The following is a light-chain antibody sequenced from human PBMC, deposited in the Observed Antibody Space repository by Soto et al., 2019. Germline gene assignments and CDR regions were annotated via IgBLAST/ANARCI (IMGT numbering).Light chain of an antibody. CDR1: QSISGW. V-gene: IGKV1-5*03. J-gene: IGKJ1*01. CDR2: KAS. Sequence: DIQMTQSPSTLSAFVGDRVTITCRASQSISGWLAWYQQKPRKAPHLLIYKASSLESGVPSRFSGSGSGTEFTLTISSLQPDDFATYYCQQYNTYSPTFGQGTKVDIK. CDR3: QQYNTYSPT.